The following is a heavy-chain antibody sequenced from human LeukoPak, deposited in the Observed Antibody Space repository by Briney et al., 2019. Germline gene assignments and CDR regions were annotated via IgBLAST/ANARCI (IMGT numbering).Heavy chain of an antibody. V-gene: IGHV3-7*03. CDR1: GFTFRNYV. Sequence: QPGGSLRLSCAASGFTFRNYVIHWVRQAPGKGLEWVASINHNGNVNYYVDSVKGRFTISRDNAKNSLYLQMSNLRAEDTAVYFCARGGGLDVWGQGATVTVSS. J-gene: IGHJ6*02. CDR2: INHNGNVN. D-gene: IGHD3-16*01. CDR3: ARGGGLDV.